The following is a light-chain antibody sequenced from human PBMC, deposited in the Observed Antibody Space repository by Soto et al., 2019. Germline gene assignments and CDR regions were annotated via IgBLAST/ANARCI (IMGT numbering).Light chain of an antibody. CDR1: GGSIATNY. CDR3: QSYDANYVV. CDR2: EDN. J-gene: IGLJ2*01. Sequence: NFMLTQPHSVSASPGKTVTISCIGSGGSIATNYVQWYQQRPGSAPITVIYEDNQRPSGVPDRFSGSIDSSSNSASLTISRLKTEDEADYYCQSYDANYVVFGGGTKLTVL. V-gene: IGLV6-57*02.